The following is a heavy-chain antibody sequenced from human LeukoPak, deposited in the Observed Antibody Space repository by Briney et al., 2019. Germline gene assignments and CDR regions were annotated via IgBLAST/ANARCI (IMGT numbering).Heavy chain of an antibody. Sequence: SVKVSCKVSGGTFASYPISWVRQAPGQGLEWMGEITPIFGEAQNAQKFQGRVTITADEPTSTVYMELTSLRLEDTAMYYCVRNSRVASTSGLNYWGQGTLVTVSS. CDR3: VRNSRVASTSGLNY. CDR1: GGTFASYP. J-gene: IGHJ4*02. CDR2: ITPIFGEA. D-gene: IGHD5-12*01. V-gene: IGHV1-69*13.